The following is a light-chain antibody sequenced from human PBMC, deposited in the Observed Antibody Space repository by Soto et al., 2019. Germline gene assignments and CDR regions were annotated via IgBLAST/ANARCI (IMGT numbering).Light chain of an antibody. J-gene: IGKJ1*01. CDR1: QSVDTW. CDR3: QHYNDYSKR. CDR2: KAS. Sequence: DIQMTQSPSTLSASIGDRVTITCRASQSVDTWLAWYQQKPGKAPKLLIYKASSLQTGVPSRFSGSGSGTEFTLTISSLQPDDFATYYCQHYNDYSKRFGQGTKMEIK. V-gene: IGKV1-5*03.